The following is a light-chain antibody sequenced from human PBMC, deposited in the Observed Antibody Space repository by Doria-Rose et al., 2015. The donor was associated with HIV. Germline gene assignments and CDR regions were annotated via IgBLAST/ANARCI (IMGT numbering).Light chain of an antibody. V-gene: IGKV3-20*01. J-gene: IGKJ1*01. CDR1: QSFSSAY. CDR3: HEYGTSWT. CDR2: DGS. Sequence: TQSPGTLSLSPGERATLSCRASQSFSSAYLAWYQQKPGQAPSLLIYDGSTRATGIPDRFSASGSGTDFTLTINRLEPEDCAPYYCHEYGTSWTFGQGTKVEI.